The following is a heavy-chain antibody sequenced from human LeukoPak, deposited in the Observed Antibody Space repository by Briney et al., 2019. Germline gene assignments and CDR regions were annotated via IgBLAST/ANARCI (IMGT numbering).Heavy chain of an antibody. CDR2: IYYSGST. D-gene: IGHD3-3*01. V-gene: IGHV4-31*03. J-gene: IGHJ5*02. CDR1: GGSISSGGYY. CDR3: ARGGEVRFLEWYNPMCWFDP. Sequence: SETLSLTCTVSGGSISSGGYYWSWIRQHPGKGLEWIGYIYYSGSTYYNPSLKSRVTITVDTSKNQFSLKLSSVTAADTAVYYCARGGEVRFLEWYNPMCWFDPWGQGTLVTVSS.